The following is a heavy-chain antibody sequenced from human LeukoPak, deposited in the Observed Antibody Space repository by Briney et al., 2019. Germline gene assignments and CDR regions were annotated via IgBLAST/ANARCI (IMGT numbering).Heavy chain of an antibody. CDR2: IVVGSGNT. V-gene: IGHV1-58*02. CDR1: GFTVTSSA. Sequence: ASVTVSCKGSGFTVTSSAMQWVRQARGHRLEWIGWIVVGSGNTNYAQKFQERVTITRDMSTSTAYMELSSLRSEDTAVYYCAAVRYSGSYDYWGQGTLVTVSS. D-gene: IGHD3-10*01. J-gene: IGHJ4*02. CDR3: AAVRYSGSYDY.